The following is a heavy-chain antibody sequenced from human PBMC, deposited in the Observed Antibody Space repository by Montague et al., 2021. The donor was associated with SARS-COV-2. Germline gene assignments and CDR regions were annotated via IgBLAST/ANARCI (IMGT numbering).Heavy chain of an antibody. Sequence: SETLSLTCAVYGGSFSGYYWSWVRQPPGKGLEWIGEISHSGGTNYNPSLKSRGTISIDTSKNQFSLKLSSVSAADTAVDYCSRFAYRLLFIASYDGMDVWGQGTTVTVSS. D-gene: IGHD2-2*01. CDR2: ISHSGGT. J-gene: IGHJ6*02. CDR1: GGSFSGYY. CDR3: SRFAYRLLFIASYDGMDV. V-gene: IGHV4-34*01.